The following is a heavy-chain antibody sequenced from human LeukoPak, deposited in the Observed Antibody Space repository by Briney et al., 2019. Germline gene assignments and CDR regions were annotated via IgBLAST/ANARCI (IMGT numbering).Heavy chain of an antibody. CDR2: IYSSGSI. J-gene: IGHJ4*02. D-gene: IGHD6-19*01. Sequence: SETLSLTCTVSGGSISSYYWTWIRQPAGKGLEWIGRIYSSGSINYNPSLKSRLTMSVDTSKNQFSLKLSSVNAADTAVYYCARTPKAVYSSGWYYFDYWGQGTLATVSS. CDR1: GGSISSYY. V-gene: IGHV4-4*07. CDR3: ARTPKAVYSSGWYYFDY.